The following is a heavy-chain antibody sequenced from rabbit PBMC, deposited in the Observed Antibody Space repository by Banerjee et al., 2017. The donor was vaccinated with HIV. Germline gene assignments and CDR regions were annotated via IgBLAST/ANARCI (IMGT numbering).Heavy chain of an antibody. CDR3: VRDPRHYVSGWGNRLDL. Sequence: QQQLVESGGGLVQPEGSLTLTCTASGFSFSSSYYMCWVRQAPGKGLELIVCIYNGDGSTCCSSWVKSRVTVPSHNAQNTLYLQLNSLTAADTATYFGVRDPRHYVSGWGNRLDLWGQGTLVTVS. CDR2: IYNGDGST. V-gene: IGHV1S43*01. CDR1: GFSFSSSYY. J-gene: IGHJ3*01. D-gene: IGHD4-1*01.